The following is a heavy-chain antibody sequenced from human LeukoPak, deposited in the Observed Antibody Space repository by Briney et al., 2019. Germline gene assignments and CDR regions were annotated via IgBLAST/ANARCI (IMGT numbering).Heavy chain of an antibody. D-gene: IGHD4-23*01. J-gene: IGHJ4*02. CDR3: ARDPGGVKTTVVTPPHYFDH. CDR1: GGSFSGYY. CDR2: INHSGST. Sequence: SETLSLTCAVYGGSFSGYYWSWIRQPPGKGLEWIGEINHSGSTNYNPSLKSRVTISVDMSKNQFSLKLSSVTAADTAVYYCARDPGGVKTTVVTPPHYFDHWGQGNLVIVSS. V-gene: IGHV4-34*01.